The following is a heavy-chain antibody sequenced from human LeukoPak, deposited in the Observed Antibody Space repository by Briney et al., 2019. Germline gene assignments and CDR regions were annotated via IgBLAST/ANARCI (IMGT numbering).Heavy chain of an antibody. CDR2: IYYSGST. CDR3: ARRIAVAPPDEDYYYYYMDV. V-gene: IGHV4-39*07. Sequence: PSETLSLTCTVSGGSISSSSYYWGWIRQPPGKGLEWIGSIYYSGSTYYNPSLKSRVTISVDTSKNQFSLKLSSVTAADTAVYYCARRIAVAPPDEDYYYYYMDVWGKGTTVTVSS. CDR1: GGSISSSSYY. D-gene: IGHD6-19*01. J-gene: IGHJ6*03.